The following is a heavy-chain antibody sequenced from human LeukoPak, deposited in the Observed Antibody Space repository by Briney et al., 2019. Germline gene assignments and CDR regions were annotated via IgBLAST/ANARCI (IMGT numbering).Heavy chain of an antibody. CDR1: GYTFTSYA. J-gene: IGHJ5*02. Sequence: GASVKVSCKASGYTFTSYAMHWVRQAPGQRLERMGWINAGNGNTKYSQKFQGRVTITRDTSASTAYMELSSLRSEDTAVYYCARDFPYYYGSGENWFDPWGQGTLVTVSS. V-gene: IGHV1-3*01. D-gene: IGHD3-10*01. CDR2: INAGNGNT. CDR3: ARDFPYYYGSGENWFDP.